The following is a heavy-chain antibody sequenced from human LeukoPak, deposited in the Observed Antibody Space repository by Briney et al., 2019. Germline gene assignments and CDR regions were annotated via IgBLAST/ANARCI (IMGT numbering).Heavy chain of an antibody. CDR3: ASDLWFGELWY. V-gene: IGHV3-7*01. D-gene: IGHD3-10*01. CDR1: GFTFSSYW. J-gene: IGHJ4*02. Sequence: GGSLRLSRAASGFTFSSYWMSWVRQAPGKGLEWVANIKQDGSEKYYVDPVKGRFTISRDNAKNSLYLQMNSLRAEDTAVYYCASDLWFGELWYWGQGTLVTVSS. CDR2: IKQDGSEK.